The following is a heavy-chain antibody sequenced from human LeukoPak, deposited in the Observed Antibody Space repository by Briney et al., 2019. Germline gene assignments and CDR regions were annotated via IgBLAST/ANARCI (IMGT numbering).Heavy chain of an antibody. D-gene: IGHD1-26*01. CDR3: ARSIVGVRAY. J-gene: IGHJ4*02. CDR1: GFSFSSYY. V-gene: IGHV3-7*01. CDR2: IKQDGSEK. Sequence: PGGSLRLSCAASGFSFSSYYMSWVRQAPGKGLEWVANIKQDGSEKYYVDSVKGRFTISRDNAKNSLYLQMNSLRAEDTAVYHCARSIVGVRAYWGQGTLVTVSS.